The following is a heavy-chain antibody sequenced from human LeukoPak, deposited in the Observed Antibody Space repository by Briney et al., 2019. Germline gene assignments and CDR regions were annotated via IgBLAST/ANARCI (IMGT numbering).Heavy chain of an antibody. CDR1: GGSISSSSYY. D-gene: IGHD3-10*01. J-gene: IGHJ4*02. CDR3: ARSGDSLDY. V-gene: IGHV4-61*05. CDR2: IYYSGST. Sequence: SSETLSLTCTVSGGSISSSSYYWGWIRQPPGKGLEWIGYIYYSGSTNYNPSLKSRVTISVDTSKNQFSLKLSSVTAADTAVYYCARSGDSLDYWGQGTLVTVSS.